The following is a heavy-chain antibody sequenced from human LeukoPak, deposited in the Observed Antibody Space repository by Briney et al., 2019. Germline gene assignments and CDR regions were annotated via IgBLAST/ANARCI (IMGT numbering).Heavy chain of an antibody. CDR2: IRSKAYGGTT. J-gene: IGHJ4*02. CDR1: GFTFGDYA. Sequence: GGSLRLSCTASGFTFGDYAMSWFRQAPGKGLEWVGFIRSKAYGGTTEYAASVKGRFTTSRDDSKSIAYLQMNSLKTEDTAVYYCTRGERGYSGYDYVSYFDYWGQGTLVTVSS. D-gene: IGHD5-12*01. CDR3: TRGERGYSGYDYVSYFDY. V-gene: IGHV3-49*03.